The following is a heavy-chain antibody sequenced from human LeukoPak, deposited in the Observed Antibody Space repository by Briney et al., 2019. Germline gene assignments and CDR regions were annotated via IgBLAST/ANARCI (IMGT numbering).Heavy chain of an antibody. J-gene: IGHJ4*02. V-gene: IGHV4-31*03. D-gene: IGHD3-22*01. CDR3: ARGTYYYDSSGYWRYFDY. CDR2: IYYSGST. Sequence: PSETLSLTCTVSGGSISSGGYYWSWIRQHPGKGLEWIGYIYYSGSTYYNPSLKSRVTISVDTSKNQFSLKLSSVTAADTAVYYCARGTYYYDSSGYWRYFDYWGQGTLVTVSS. CDR1: GGSISSGGYY.